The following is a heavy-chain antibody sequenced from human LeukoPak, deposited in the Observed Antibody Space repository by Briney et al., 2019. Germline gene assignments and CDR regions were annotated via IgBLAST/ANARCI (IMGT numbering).Heavy chain of an antibody. Sequence: GGSLRLSCAASGFTFSSYGMNWVRQAPGKGLEWVSSISSSSSYIYYADSVKGRFTISRYNAKNSLYLQMNSLRAEDTAVYFCARDSIASPGRPFDYWGQGTLVTVSS. J-gene: IGHJ4*02. V-gene: IGHV3-21*01. CDR3: ARDSIASPGRPFDY. CDR2: ISSSSSYI. CDR1: GFTFSSYG. D-gene: IGHD2-21*01.